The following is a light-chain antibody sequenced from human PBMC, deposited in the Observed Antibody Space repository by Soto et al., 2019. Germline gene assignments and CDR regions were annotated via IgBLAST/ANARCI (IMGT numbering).Light chain of an antibody. CDR3: QHYNSYSEA. CDR1: QTISNW. CDR2: DAS. Sequence: DIQMTQSPSTLSASVGDIVTITCRASQTISNWLAWYQQKPGKAPKVLIYDASTLDGGVPSRFSGSGSGTEFTLTISSLQPDDFATYYCQHYNSYSEAFGQGTKVDIK. J-gene: IGKJ1*01. V-gene: IGKV1-5*01.